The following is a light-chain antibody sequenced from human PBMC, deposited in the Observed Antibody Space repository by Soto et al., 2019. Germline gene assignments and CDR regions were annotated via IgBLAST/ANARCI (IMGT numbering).Light chain of an antibody. CDR2: GAS. CDR3: QQYNNWPRGT. CDR1: QSVSSN. J-gene: IGKJ1*01. V-gene: IGKV3-15*01. Sequence: EIVMTQSPATLSVSPGERATLSCRASQSVSSNLAWYQQKPGQAPRLLIYGASTWATGIPARFSGSGSGTEFTLTISSLQSEDFAVYYCQQYNNWPRGTFGQGTKVDIK.